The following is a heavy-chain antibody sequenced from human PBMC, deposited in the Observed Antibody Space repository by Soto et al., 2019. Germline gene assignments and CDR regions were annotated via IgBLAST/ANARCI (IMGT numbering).Heavy chain of an antibody. CDR3: AREVQYSSGWYPFDY. V-gene: IGHV1-69*12. CDR1: GGTFSSYA. Sequence: QVQLVQSGAEVKKPGSSVKVSCKASGGTFSSYAISWVRQAPGQGLEWMGGIIPIFGTAHYAQKFQGRVTITADESTSTAYMELSSLRSEDTAVYYCAREVQYSSGWYPFDYWGQGTLVTVSS. D-gene: IGHD6-19*01. CDR2: IIPIFGTA. J-gene: IGHJ4*02.